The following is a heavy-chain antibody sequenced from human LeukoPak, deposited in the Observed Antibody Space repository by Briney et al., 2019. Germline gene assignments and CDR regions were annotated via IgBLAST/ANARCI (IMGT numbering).Heavy chain of an antibody. D-gene: IGHD3-3*01. CDR2: INAGNGNT. CDR1: GYTFTSYA. V-gene: IGHV1-3*01. CDR3: ARGYYDFWSGYYAFFDY. J-gene: IGHJ4*02. Sequence: ASVKVSCKASGYTFTSYAMHWVRQAPGQRLEWMGWINAGNGNTKYSQKFQGRVTITRDTSASTAYMELSSLGSEDTAVYYCARGYYDFWSGYYAFFDYWGQGTLVTVSS.